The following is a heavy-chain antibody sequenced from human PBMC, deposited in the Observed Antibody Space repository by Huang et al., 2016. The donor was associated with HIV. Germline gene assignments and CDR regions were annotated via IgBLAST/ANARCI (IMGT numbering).Heavy chain of an antibody. D-gene: IGHD6-25*01. CDR1: GFDFSTHI. Sequence: HLVESGGGSVRPGESLKLSCVATGFDFSTHIVKWVRQAPGGGLEWISQCGDNYQKVSYANAVRGRCTISRDNARQSIYLQMRNLRPSDTAKYYCVRDTKYRSGFYNYYYMDVWGNGTAVTVSS. J-gene: IGHJ6*03. CDR3: VRDTKYRSGFYNYYYMDV. V-gene: IGHV3-48*01. CDR2: CGDNYQKV.